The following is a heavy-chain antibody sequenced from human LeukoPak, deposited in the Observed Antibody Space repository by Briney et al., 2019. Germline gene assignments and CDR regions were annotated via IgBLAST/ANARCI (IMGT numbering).Heavy chain of an antibody. D-gene: IGHD5-12*01. V-gene: IGHV4-34*01. CDR1: GGSFSGYY. J-gene: IGHJ6*02. CDR3: ARMEATTTYYYYYYGMDV. CDR2: INHSGST. Sequence: SETLSLTCAVYGGSFSGYYWSWIRQPPGKGLEWIGEINHSGSTNYNPSLKSRVTISVDTSKNQFSLKLSSVTAADTAVYYCARMEATTTYYYYYYGMDVWGQGATVTVSS.